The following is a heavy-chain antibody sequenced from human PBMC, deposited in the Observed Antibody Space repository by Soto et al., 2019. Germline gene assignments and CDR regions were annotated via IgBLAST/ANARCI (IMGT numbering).Heavy chain of an antibody. V-gene: IGHV4-31*03. D-gene: IGHD6-19*01. J-gene: IGHJ2*01. CDR1: GDSISSSGYY. Sequence: SETLSLTCTVSGDSISSSGYYWSWIRQHPGNGLEWIGFIYYSGSTYYNPSLKSRITISLDTSKNQFSLNLTSVTAADTAVYYCARETYSSGSWYFDLWGRGTLVTVSS. CDR2: IYYSGST. CDR3: ARETYSSGSWYFDL.